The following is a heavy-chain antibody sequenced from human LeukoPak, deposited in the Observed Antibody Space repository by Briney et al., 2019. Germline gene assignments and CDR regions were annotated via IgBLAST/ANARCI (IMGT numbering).Heavy chain of an antibody. D-gene: IGHD5-18*01. J-gene: IGHJ4*02. V-gene: IGHV1-2*02. CDR2: INPNSGGT. CDR3: AREGKYSYGRLDY. Sequence: ASVKVSCKASGYTFTGYYMHWVRQAPGQGLEWMGWINPNSGGTNYAQKFQGRVTMTRDTSISTAYMEPSRLRSDDTAVYYCAREGKYSYGRLDYWGQGTLVTVSS. CDR1: GYTFTGYY.